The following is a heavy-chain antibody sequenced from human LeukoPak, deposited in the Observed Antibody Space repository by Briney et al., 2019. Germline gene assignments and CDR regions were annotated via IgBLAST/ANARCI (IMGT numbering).Heavy chain of an antibody. V-gene: IGHV1-2*06. Sequence: ASVKVSCKASGYTFTCYYMHWVRQAPGQGLEWMGRINPNSGGTNYAQKFQGGVTMTRDTSISTAYMELSRLRSDDTAVYYCARARAGTNNFDYWGQGTLVTVSS. CDR1: GYTFTCYY. CDR3: ARARAGTNNFDY. CDR2: INPNSGGT. J-gene: IGHJ4*02. D-gene: IGHD6-19*01.